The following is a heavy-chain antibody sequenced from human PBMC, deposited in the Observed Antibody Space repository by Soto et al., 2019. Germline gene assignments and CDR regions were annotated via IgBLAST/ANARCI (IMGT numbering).Heavy chain of an antibody. Sequence: SETLSLTCTVSGGSISSYYWSWIRQPPGKGLEWIGYIYHSGSTNYNPSLKSRVTISVDTSKNQFSLKLSSVTAADTAVYYCARGSWRGAILGPFDYWGQGTLVTVSS. CDR2: IYHSGST. J-gene: IGHJ4*02. V-gene: IGHV4-59*01. D-gene: IGHD3-3*01. CDR1: GGSISSYY. CDR3: ARGSWRGAILGPFDY.